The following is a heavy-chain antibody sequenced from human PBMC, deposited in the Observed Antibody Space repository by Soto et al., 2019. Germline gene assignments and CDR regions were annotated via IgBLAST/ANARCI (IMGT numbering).Heavy chain of an antibody. V-gene: IGHV3-30-3*01. Sequence: QVQLVESGGGVVQPGRSLRLSCAASGFTFSSYAMHWVRQAPGKGLEWVAVISYDGSNKYYADSVKGRFTISRDNSKNTLYLQMNSLRAEDTAVYYCARDSIDSSGYYYGYWGQGTLVTVSS. D-gene: IGHD3-22*01. CDR2: ISYDGSNK. J-gene: IGHJ4*02. CDR1: GFTFSSYA. CDR3: ARDSIDSSGYYYGY.